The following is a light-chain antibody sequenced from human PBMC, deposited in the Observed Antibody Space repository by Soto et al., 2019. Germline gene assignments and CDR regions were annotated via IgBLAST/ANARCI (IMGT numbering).Light chain of an antibody. Sequence: EIVLTQSPATLSLSPGERATLSCRASQSVSTYLAWYQQKPVRAPRLLIYDASNRATGIPTRFSGSGSGTDFTLTINILEPEDFAVYYCQQRSNWPPLTFGGGTKVEIK. J-gene: IGKJ4*01. CDR1: QSVSTY. CDR3: QQRSNWPPLT. V-gene: IGKV3-11*01. CDR2: DAS.